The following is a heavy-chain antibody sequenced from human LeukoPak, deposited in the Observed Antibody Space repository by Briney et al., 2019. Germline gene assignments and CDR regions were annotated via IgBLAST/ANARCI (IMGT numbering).Heavy chain of an antibody. V-gene: IGHV3-48*02. J-gene: IGHJ4*02. D-gene: IGHD2-15*01. CDR1: GFTFSGYS. Sequence: PGGSLRLSCAVSGFTFSGYSMNWVRQAPGKGLELVSFISGSSGTIYYADSVKGRFTISRDNAKKSLYLQMNIMREEDTAVYYCARGPRIQAEDYRGEGALVTVSS. CDR2: ISGSSGTI. CDR3: ARGPRIQAEDY.